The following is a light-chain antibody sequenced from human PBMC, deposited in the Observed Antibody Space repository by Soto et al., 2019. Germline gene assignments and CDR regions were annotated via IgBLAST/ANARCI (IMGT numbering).Light chain of an antibody. CDR1: SSNIGAGYD. CDR3: QSYDSTLSAYV. J-gene: IGLJ1*01. CDR2: ADI. V-gene: IGLV1-40*01. Sequence: QSVLTQPPSVSGAPGQRVTVSCTGSSSNIGAGYDVHWYQQLPGTAPKLLIYADINRPSGVPDRFSGSKSGTSASLAITGLQADDEADYYCQSYDSTLSAYVFGPGTKVTVL.